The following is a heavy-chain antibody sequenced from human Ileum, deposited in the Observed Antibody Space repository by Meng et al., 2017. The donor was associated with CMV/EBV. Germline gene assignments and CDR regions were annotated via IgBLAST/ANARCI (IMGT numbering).Heavy chain of an antibody. CDR3: DLRRSGDDY. V-gene: IGHV1-69*05. D-gene: IGHD2-21*01. CDR1: GYTFTIYE. Sequence: KVSCTASGYTFTIYEITWVREATGQGLKWMGGIIPMFGTASYAQKFQGRVTITTDESTRTSYMELSSLRFEDTAVYYCDLRRSGDDYWGQGTLVTVSS. J-gene: IGHJ4*02. CDR2: IIPMFGTA.